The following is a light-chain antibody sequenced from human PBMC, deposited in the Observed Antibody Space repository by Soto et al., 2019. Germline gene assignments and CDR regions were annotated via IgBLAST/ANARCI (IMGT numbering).Light chain of an antibody. V-gene: IGKV3-20*01. CDR2: GAA. CDR3: QQYGNSPPST. Sequence: VMTQSPATLSMSPGERATLSCWASQSVNSHVAWYQQQPGQAPRLFFYGAASRATGIPDRFSGSGSGTDFTLTISRLEPEAYAVYYYQQYGNSPPSTFGQGTRLEIK. CDR1: QSVNSH. J-gene: IGKJ5*01.